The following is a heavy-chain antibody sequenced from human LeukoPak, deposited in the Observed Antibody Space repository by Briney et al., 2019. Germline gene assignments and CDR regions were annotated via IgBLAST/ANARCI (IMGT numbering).Heavy chain of an antibody. CDR2: ISYDGSNK. CDR3: ARDLRYSSSWTGPLDY. Sequence: GGSLRLSCAASGFTFSSYGMHWVRQAPGKGLEWVAVISYDGSNKYYADSVKGRFTISRDNSKNTLYLQMNSLRAEDTAVYYCARDLRYSSSWTGPLDYWGQGTLVTVSS. CDR1: GFTFSSYG. V-gene: IGHV3-30*19. D-gene: IGHD6-13*01. J-gene: IGHJ4*02.